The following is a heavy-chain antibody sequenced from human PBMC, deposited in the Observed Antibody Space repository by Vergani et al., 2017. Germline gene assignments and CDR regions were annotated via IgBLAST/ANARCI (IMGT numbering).Heavy chain of an antibody. V-gene: IGHV3-23*01. CDR1: GFPFNQYG. D-gene: IGHD2-21*01. J-gene: IGHJ1*01. CDR3: VKHSSILSRRGDLHH. Sequence: EVKVLESGGGLVQPGGSLRLSCAGSGFPFNQYGMSWVRQAPGRGLAWVSSISGTACSPMYAGSVKGRFTVSRDNSKNTVYLQMNYLRVDDTAVYYCVKHSSILSRRGDLHHWGQGTLVTVSS. CDR2: ISGTACSP.